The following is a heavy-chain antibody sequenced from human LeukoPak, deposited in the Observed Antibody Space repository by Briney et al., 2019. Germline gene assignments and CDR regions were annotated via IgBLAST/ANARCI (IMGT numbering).Heavy chain of an antibody. CDR2: TYYSGST. Sequence: PSETLSLTCTVSGGSISSYYWSWIRQPPGKGLEWIGYTYYSGSTCYNPSLKSRVTMSIDTSKNKFSLKLSSVTAADTAVYYCAREGGGAAPIDYWGQGTLVTVSS. CDR3: AREGGGAAPIDY. CDR1: GGSISSYY. J-gene: IGHJ4*02. V-gene: IGHV4-59*01. D-gene: IGHD2-2*02.